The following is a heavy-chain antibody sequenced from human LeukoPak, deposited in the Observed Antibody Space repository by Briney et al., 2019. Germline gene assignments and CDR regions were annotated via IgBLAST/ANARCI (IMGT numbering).Heavy chain of an antibody. J-gene: IGHJ4*02. V-gene: IGHV1-69*05. CDR1: GGTFSSYA. Sequence: GSSVKVSCKASGGTFSSYAISWVRQAPGQGLEWMGGIIPIFGTANYAQKFQGRVTITTDESTSTAYMELSSLRSEDTAVYYCARIPTYGSSGYYYENDDYWGQGTLVTVSS. CDR2: IIPIFGTA. CDR3: ARIPTYGSSGYYYENDDY. D-gene: IGHD3-22*01.